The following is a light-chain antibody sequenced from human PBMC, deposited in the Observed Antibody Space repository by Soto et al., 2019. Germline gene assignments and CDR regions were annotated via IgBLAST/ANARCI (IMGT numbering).Light chain of an antibody. V-gene: IGKV1-39*01. J-gene: IGKJ2*01. CDR3: QQSYSTPYT. Sequence: DIPMTQSPSSLSASVGDRVTITCRASQSISSYLNWYQQKPGKAPKLLIYAASSLQSGVPSRFSGSGSGTVFTLTISSLQPEDFATYYCQQSYSTPYTFGQGTKLEIK. CDR1: QSISSY. CDR2: AAS.